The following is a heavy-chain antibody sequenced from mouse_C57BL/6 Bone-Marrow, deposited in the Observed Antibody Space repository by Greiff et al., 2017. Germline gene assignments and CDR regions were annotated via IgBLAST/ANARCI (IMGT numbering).Heavy chain of an antibody. V-gene: IGHV5-4*01. CDR1: GFPFSSYA. CDR2: ISDGGSYT. J-gene: IGHJ3*01. D-gene: IGHD4-1*01. CDR3: ARDRRGADWDRAWFAY. Sequence: EVQGVESGGGLVKPGGSLKLSCAASGFPFSSYAMSWVRQTPEKRLEWVATISDGGSYTYYPDNVKGRVTIARDNAKNNRYLQMSHLKSEDTAMYYCARDRRGADWDRAWFAYGGQGNLVTVTA.